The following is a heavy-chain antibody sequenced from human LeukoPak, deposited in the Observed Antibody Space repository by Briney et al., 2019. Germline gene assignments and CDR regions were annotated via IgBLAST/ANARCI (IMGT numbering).Heavy chain of an antibody. CDR1: GGSISSSSYY. Sequence: SETLSLTCTVSGGSISSSSYYWGWIRQPPGKGLEWIGSIYYSGSTNYNPSLKSRVTISVDTSKNQFSLKLSSVTAADTAVYHCAREPGWYGNWFDPWGQGTLVTVSS. CDR3: AREPGWYGNWFDP. D-gene: IGHD6-19*01. J-gene: IGHJ5*02. V-gene: IGHV4-39*07. CDR2: IYYSGST.